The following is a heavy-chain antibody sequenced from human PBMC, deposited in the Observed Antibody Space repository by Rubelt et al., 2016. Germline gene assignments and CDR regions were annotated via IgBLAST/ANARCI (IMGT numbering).Heavy chain of an antibody. J-gene: IGHJ4*02. V-gene: IGHV4-30-2*04. CDR3: ARAGTLAAAGTFDY. CDR2: IYHSGST. Sequence: RQPPGKGLEWIGYIYHSGSTYYNPSLKSRVTILVDTSKNQFSLRLSSVTAADTAVYYCARAGTLAAAGTFDYWGQGTLVTVSS. D-gene: IGHD6-13*01.